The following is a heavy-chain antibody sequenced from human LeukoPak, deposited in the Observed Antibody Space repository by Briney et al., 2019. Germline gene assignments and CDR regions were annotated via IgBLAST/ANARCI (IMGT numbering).Heavy chain of an antibody. Sequence: GGSLRLSCAASGFTFSSYAMNWVRQAPGRGLEWVSYISSSGNTIYYADSVKGRFTISRDNAKNSLYLQMSSLRAEDTAIYYCARETDSTLFDYWGQGTLVTVSS. J-gene: IGHJ4*02. D-gene: IGHD2-2*01. CDR1: GFTFSSYA. V-gene: IGHV3-48*03. CDR3: ARETDSTLFDY. CDR2: ISSSGNTI.